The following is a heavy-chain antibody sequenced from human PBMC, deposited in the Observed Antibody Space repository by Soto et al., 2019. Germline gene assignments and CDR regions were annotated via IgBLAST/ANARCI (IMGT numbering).Heavy chain of an antibody. J-gene: IGHJ5*02. V-gene: IGHV4-31*03. D-gene: IGHD6-19*01. CDR3: AKASYSSGWKENPFDP. Sequence: SETLSLTCTVSGGSISSGGYYWSWIRQHPGKGLEWIGYIYYSGSTYYDPSLKSRVTISVDTSKNQFSLKLSSVTAEDTAVYYCAKASYSSGWKENPFDPWGQGTLVXVSS. CDR1: GGSISSGGYY. CDR2: IYYSGST.